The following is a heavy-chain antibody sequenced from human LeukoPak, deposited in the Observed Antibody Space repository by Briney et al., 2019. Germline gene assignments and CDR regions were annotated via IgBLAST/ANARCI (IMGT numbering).Heavy chain of an antibody. CDR2: IKSKTDGGTT. CDR1: GFIFSDYW. D-gene: IGHD1-20*01. CDR3: TTDSSGPYNWNDEFYFDY. Sequence: GGSLRLSCAASGFIFSDYWMSWVRQAPGKGLEWVGRIKSKTDGGTTDYAAPVKGRFTISRDDSKNTLYLQMNSLKTEDTAVYYCTTDSSGPYNWNDEFYFDYWGQGTLVTVSS. J-gene: IGHJ4*02. V-gene: IGHV3-15*01.